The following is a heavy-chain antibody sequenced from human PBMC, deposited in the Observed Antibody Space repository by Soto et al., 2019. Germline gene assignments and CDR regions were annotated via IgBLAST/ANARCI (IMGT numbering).Heavy chain of an antibody. CDR2: INAGTGNT. J-gene: IGHJ4*02. V-gene: IGHV1-3*05. Sequence: QVQRVQSGAEEKKPGASVKVSCKASGYTFTSYAMNWVRQAPGQRLEWIGWINAGTGNTKYSQKFQGRVTITRDTSASTAYMELSSLRSEDAAVYYCASESYGGEFDYWGQGALVTVSS. CDR3: ASESYGGEFDY. D-gene: IGHD4-17*01. CDR1: GYTFTSYA.